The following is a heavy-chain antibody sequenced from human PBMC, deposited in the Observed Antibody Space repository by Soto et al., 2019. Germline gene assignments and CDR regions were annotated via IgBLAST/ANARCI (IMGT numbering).Heavy chain of an antibody. CDR2: IYYSGST. D-gene: IGHD3-22*01. CDR3: ARETMYYYDSSGYSNWFDP. CDR1: VGSISSGDYY. Sequence: PSETLSLTCTVSVGSISSGDYYWSWIRQPPGKGLEWIGYIYYSGSTYYNPSLKSRVTISVDTSKNQFSLKLSSVTAADTAVYYCARETMYYYDSSGYSNWFDPWGQGTLVTVSS. J-gene: IGHJ5*02. V-gene: IGHV4-30-4*01.